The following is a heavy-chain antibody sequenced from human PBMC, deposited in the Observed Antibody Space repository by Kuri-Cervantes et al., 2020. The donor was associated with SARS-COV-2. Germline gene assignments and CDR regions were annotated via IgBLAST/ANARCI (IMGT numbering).Heavy chain of an antibody. D-gene: IGHD6-13*01. Sequence: ESLKISCAVYGGSFSGYYWSWIRQPPGKGLEWIGEINHSGSTNYNPSLKSRVTISVDTSKNQFSLKLSSVTAADTAVYYCARARIAAAFVDYWGQGTLVTVSS. J-gene: IGHJ4*02. CDR1: GGSFSGYY. CDR2: INHSGST. CDR3: ARARIAAAFVDY. V-gene: IGHV4-34*01.